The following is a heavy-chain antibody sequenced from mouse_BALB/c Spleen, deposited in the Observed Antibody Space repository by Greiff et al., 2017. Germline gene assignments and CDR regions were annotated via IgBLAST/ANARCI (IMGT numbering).Heavy chain of an antibody. CDR3: ARYYDYWFAY. CDR1: GFTFSSYT. Sequence: EVKLVESGGGLVKPGGSLKLSCAASGFTFSSYTMSWVRQTPEKRLEWVATISSGGGNTYYPDSVKGRFTISRDNAKNNLYLQMSSLRSEDTALYYCARYYDYWFAYWGQGTLVTVSA. D-gene: IGHD2-4*01. CDR2: ISSGGGNT. J-gene: IGHJ3*01. V-gene: IGHV5-9*03.